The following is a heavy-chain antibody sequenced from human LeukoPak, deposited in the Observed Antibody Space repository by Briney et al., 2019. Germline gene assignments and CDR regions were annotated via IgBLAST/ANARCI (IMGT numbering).Heavy chain of an antibody. CDR1: GGSISSSSYY. CDR3: ARGVEMATITTSPYFDY. CDR2: IYYSGST. D-gene: IGHD5-24*01. Sequence: PSETLSLTCTVSGGSISSSSYYWGWIRQPPGKGLEWIGSIYYSGSTYYNPSLESRVTISVDTSKNQFSLKLSSVTAADTAVYYCARGVEMATITTSPYFDYWGQGTLVSVSS. J-gene: IGHJ4*02. V-gene: IGHV4-39*01.